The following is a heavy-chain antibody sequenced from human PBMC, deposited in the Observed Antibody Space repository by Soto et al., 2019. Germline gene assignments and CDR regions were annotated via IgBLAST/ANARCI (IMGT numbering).Heavy chain of an antibody. D-gene: IGHD6-25*01. V-gene: IGHV3-11*01. CDR1: GFRFNDYY. CDR3: ATSSGALAASFPYYFDY. Sequence: QVQLVESGGGLVKPGGSLRLSCAATGFRFNDYYMTWIRQAPGKGLEWVSYISSGSSTIYYAHSVKGRFTMSRDNAKNSLYLQMNSLRAEDTAVYYCATSSGALAASFPYYFDYWGQGTLVTVSS. J-gene: IGHJ4*02. CDR2: ISSGSSTI.